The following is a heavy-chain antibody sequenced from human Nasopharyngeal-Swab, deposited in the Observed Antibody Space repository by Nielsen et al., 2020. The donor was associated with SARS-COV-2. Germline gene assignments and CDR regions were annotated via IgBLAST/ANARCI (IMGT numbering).Heavy chain of an antibody. CDR2: ISYDGSNK. CDR3: AKDRVGNYYYGMDV. Sequence: GGSLRLSCAASGFTFSSSGMHWVRQAPGKGLEWVAVISYDGSNKYYADSVKGRFTISRDNSKNTMYLQMNSLRAEDTATYYCAKDRVGNYYYGMDVWGQGTTVTVSS. D-gene: IGHD1-26*01. CDR1: GFTFSSSG. V-gene: IGHV3-30*18. J-gene: IGHJ6*02.